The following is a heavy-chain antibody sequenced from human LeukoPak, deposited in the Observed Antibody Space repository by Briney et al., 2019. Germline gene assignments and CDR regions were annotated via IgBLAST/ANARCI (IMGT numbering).Heavy chain of an antibody. CDR3: ARGGNYYGSGSYYEYFDY. D-gene: IGHD3-10*01. CDR2: IYYSGST. V-gene: IGHV4-31*11. J-gene: IGHJ4*02. CDR1: GGSFSGYY. Sequence: SETLSLTCAVYGGSFSGYYWSWIRQHPGKGLEWIGYIYYSGSTYYNPSLKSRVTISVDTSKSQFSLKLSSVTAADTAVYYCARGGNYYGSGSYYEYFDYWGQGTLVTVSS.